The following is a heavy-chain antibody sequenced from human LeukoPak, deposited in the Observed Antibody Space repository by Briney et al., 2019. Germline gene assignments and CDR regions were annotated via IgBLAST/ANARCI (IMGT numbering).Heavy chain of an antibody. V-gene: IGHV3-21*01. D-gene: IGHD1-14*01. CDR3: ARVGDNDYFDY. CDR2: ISSSSSYI. J-gene: IGHJ4*02. CDR1: GFTFSSYS. Sequence: PGGSLRLSCAASGFTFSSYSMNWVRQAPGEGLEWVSSISSSSSYIYYADSVKGRFTISRDNAKNSLYLQMNSLRAEDTAVYYCARVGDNDYFDYWGQGTLVTVPS.